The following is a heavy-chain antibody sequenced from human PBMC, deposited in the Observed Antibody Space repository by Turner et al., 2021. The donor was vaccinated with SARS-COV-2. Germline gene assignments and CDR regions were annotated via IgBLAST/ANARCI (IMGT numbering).Heavy chain of an antibody. CDR1: GFTFDDYG. CDR2: INWNGGST. CDR3: ARDHRPVVVPAAKRAGSYYYGMDV. D-gene: IGHD2-2*01. V-gene: IGHV3-20*04. Sequence: EVQLVESGGGVVRPGGSLRLSCAASGFTFDDYGMGWVRQAPGRGLEWVSNINWNGGSTGYADSVKGRFTISRDNAKNFLYLQVNSLRAEDTAVYYCARDHRPVVVPAAKRAGSYYYGMDVWGQGTTVTVSS. J-gene: IGHJ6*02.